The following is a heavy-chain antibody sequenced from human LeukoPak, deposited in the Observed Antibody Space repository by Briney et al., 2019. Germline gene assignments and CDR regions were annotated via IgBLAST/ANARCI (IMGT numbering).Heavy chain of an antibody. Sequence: GGSLRLSCAASGFTFSDYYMSWVRQAPGKGLEWVSAISGSGGSTYYADSVKGRFTISRDNSKNTLYLQMNSLRAEDTAVYYCAKDRCSGGSCYWGQGTLVTVSS. CDR1: GFTFSDYY. D-gene: IGHD2-15*01. CDR3: AKDRCSGGSCY. CDR2: ISGSGGST. V-gene: IGHV3-23*01. J-gene: IGHJ4*02.